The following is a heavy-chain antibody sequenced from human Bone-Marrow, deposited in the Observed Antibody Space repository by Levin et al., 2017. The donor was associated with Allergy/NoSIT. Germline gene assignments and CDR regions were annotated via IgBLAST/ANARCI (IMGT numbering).Heavy chain of an antibody. Sequence: SCTVSGGSISNSHYYWGWIRQSPGKGLEWIGSIYRSGNTYYNPSLQSRVTISVDTSKNQFSLRLTSVTAGDTAVYYCSRHPDFGDYWDYHNWFDPWGQGTLVTVSS. D-gene: IGHD4-17*01. V-gene: IGHV4-39*01. CDR1: GGSISNSHYY. CDR3: SRHPDFGDYWDYHNWFDP. CDR2: IYRSGNT. J-gene: IGHJ5*02.